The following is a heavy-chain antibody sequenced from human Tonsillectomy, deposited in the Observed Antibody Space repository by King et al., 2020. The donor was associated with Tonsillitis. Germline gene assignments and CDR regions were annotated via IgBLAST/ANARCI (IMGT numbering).Heavy chain of an antibody. CDR1: GFTLSSYD. V-gene: IGHV3-21*05. D-gene: IGHD3-10*01. CDR2: IIISINYI. J-gene: IGHJ4*02. Sequence: VQLVESGGGLVKPGGSLRPSFAASGFTLSSYDMNWVRQAPGKGLEGVSFIIISINYIYYADSVKGRFIISRDNAKNSLYLQMDSLRAEDTAVYYCATLYYYGSGNYRYWGQGTLVTVSS. CDR3: ATLYYYGSGNYRY.